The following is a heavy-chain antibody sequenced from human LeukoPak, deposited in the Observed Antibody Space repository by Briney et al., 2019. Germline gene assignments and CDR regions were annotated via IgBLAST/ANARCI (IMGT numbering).Heavy chain of an antibody. J-gene: IGHJ6*03. Sequence: SETLSLTCTVSGGSISSGSYYWSWIRQPAGKGLGLIGRIYTRGSTNYNPSLKSRVTISVDTSKNQFSLTLSSVTAADTAVYYCARVSPDYYGSVRHYYYYMDVWGKGTTVTVSS. CDR2: IYTRGST. D-gene: IGHD3-10*01. V-gene: IGHV4-61*02. CDR1: GGSISSGSYY. CDR3: ARVSPDYYGSVRHYYYYMDV.